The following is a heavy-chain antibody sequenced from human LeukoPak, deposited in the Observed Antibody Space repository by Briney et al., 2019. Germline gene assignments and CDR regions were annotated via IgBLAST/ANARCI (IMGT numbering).Heavy chain of an antibody. D-gene: IGHD6-13*01. CDR2: IYHSGST. Sequence: PSQTLSLTCTVSGGSISSGGYYWSWIRQHPGKGLEWIEYIYHSGSTYYNPSLKSRVTISVDTSKNQFSLKLSSVTAADTAVYYCARGSTTIAAAGTDYFDYWGQGTLVTVSS. V-gene: IGHV4-31*03. J-gene: IGHJ4*02. CDR3: ARGSTTIAAAGTDYFDY. CDR1: GGSISSGGYY.